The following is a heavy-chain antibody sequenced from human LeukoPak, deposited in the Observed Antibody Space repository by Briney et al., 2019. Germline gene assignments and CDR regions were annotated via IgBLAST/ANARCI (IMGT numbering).Heavy chain of an antibody. CDR3: ARVSSVWIKDYYYYMDV. CDR2: IYYSGSA. J-gene: IGHJ6*03. Sequence: SETLSLTCTVSGGSISSSSHYWGWIRQPPGKGLEWIGTIYYSGSAYYNPSLKSRVTLSVDTSKNRFSLKVSSVTAADTAVYYCARVSSVWIKDYYYYMDVWGKGTTVTVSS. V-gene: IGHV4-39*07. D-gene: IGHD5-12*01. CDR1: GGSISSSSHY.